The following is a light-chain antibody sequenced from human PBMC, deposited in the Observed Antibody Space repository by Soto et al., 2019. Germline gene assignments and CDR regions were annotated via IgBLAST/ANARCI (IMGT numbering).Light chain of an antibody. J-gene: IGKJ1*01. CDR1: HSISTL. CDR2: DXS. CDR3: QQYKGDSRT. Sequence: DIQMTQSPPTLFSSVGDRVTSAXRASHSISTLLAWYQQKSGXPPKXXXDDXSSLERGVPSRLSGSGSGTEFALPISSLHPDDVANYYCQQYKGDSRTFGQGTKVDIK. V-gene: IGKV1-5*01.